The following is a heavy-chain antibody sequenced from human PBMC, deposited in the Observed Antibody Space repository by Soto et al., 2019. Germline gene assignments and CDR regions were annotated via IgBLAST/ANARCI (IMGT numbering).Heavy chain of an antibody. J-gene: IGHJ6*02. CDR1: EFTFNTYW. CDR3: ARDLGTPGRGSAVGYYYQYGMDV. V-gene: IGHV3-7*05. Sequence: EVQLVESGGGLVQPGGSLRLSCIASEFTFNTYWMNWVRQAPGKGLEWVANIKEDGSEKYYVDSVKGRFTISRDNAKNSPYLQMNSLRGEDTAVYYCARDLGTPGRGSAVGYYYQYGMDVWGQGTTVTVSS. CDR2: IKEDGSEK. D-gene: IGHD1-1*01.